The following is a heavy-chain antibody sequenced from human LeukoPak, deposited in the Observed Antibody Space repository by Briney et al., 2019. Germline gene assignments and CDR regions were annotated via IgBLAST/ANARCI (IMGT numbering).Heavy chain of an antibody. D-gene: IGHD6-13*01. V-gene: IGHV3-74*01. CDR1: GLTSSNYW. J-gene: IGHJ4*02. CDR2: INSEGTVT. Sequence: SGGSLRLSCAASGLTSSNYWVHWVRQVPGKGLVWVSRINSEGTVTNYADSVKGRFTISSDNAQNTVYLQMNSLRTEDTAVYFCTMSAAGGRFDFWGQGTLVTVSS. CDR3: TMSAAGGRFDF.